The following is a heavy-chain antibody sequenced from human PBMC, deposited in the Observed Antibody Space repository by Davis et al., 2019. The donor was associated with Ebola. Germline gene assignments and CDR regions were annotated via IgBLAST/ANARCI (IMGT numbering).Heavy chain of an antibody. CDR1: GFTFSSYA. D-gene: IGHD6-6*01. CDR2: IKQDGSEK. V-gene: IGHV3-7*01. Sequence: GESLKISCAGSGFTFSSYAMSWVRQAPGKGLEWVANIKQDGSEKYYVNSVKGRFIISRDNAKNSLYLQMNSLRAEDTAVYYCARRSSQALDWGQGTLVTVSS. CDR3: ARRSSQALD. J-gene: IGHJ4*02.